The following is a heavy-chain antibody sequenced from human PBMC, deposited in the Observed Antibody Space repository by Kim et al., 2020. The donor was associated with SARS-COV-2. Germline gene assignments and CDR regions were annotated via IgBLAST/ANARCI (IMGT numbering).Heavy chain of an antibody. J-gene: IGHJ4*02. V-gene: IGHV4-59*01. CDR1: GGSISSYY. CDR2: IYYSGST. CDR3: ARVVAVVGSVDY. Sequence: SETLSLTCTVSGGSISSYYWSWIRQPPGKGLEWIGYIYYSGSTNYNPSLKSRVTISVDTSKNQFSLKLSSVTAADTAVYYCARVVAVVGSVDYWGQGTLVTVSS. D-gene: IGHD6-19*01.